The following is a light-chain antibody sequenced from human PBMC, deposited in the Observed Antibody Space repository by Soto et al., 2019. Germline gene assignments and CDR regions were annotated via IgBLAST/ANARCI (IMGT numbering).Light chain of an antibody. Sequence: DIQIAHSPSSLSSSLVDRVTITCRASLSISSYLNWYQQKPGKAPKLPIYAASSLQSGVPSRFSGSGSGTDFPLTISSLQPQDFATYYRQPSYSTLLTFGQGTRLEIK. CDR1: LSISSY. CDR3: QPSYSTLLT. J-gene: IGKJ5*01. V-gene: IGKV1-39*01. CDR2: AAS.